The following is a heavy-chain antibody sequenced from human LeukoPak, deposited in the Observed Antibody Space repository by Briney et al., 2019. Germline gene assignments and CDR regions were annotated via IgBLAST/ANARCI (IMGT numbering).Heavy chain of an antibody. J-gene: IGHJ6*03. CDR2: ISWNSGSI. D-gene: IGHD6-13*01. Sequence: GRSLRLSCAASGFTFDDYAMHWVRQAPGKGLEWVSGISWNSGSIGYADSVKGRFTTSRDNAKNSLYLQMNSLRAEDMALYYCAKDGDSSSWYGYYYYYMDVWGKGTTVTVSS. CDR3: AKDGDSSSWYGYYYYYMDV. CDR1: GFTFDDYA. V-gene: IGHV3-9*03.